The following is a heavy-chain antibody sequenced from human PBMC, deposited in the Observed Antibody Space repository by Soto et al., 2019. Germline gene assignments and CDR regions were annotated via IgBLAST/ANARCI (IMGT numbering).Heavy chain of an antibody. CDR1: GYTFTGYY. V-gene: IGHV1-2*04. D-gene: IGHD6-13*01. Sequence: ASVKVSCKASGYTFTGYYMHWVRQAPGQGLEWMGWINPNSGGTNYAQKFQGWVTMTRDTSISTAYMELSRLRSDDTAVYYCASSIAAAGSGPDNYYYYGMDVWGQGTTVTVSS. J-gene: IGHJ6*02. CDR3: ASSIAAAGSGPDNYYYYGMDV. CDR2: INPNSGGT.